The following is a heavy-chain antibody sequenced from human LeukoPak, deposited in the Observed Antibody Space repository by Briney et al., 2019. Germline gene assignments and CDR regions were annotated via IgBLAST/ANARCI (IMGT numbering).Heavy chain of an antibody. Sequence: SVKVSCKASGGTFSSYAISWVRQAPGQGLEWMGGIIPIFGTANYAQKFQGRVTITADESTSTAYMELSSLRSEDTAVYYCARSMVRGGGDAFNIWGQGTMVTVSS. CDR3: ARSMVRGGGDAFNI. J-gene: IGHJ3*02. D-gene: IGHD3-10*01. CDR1: GGTFSSYA. CDR2: IIPIFGTA. V-gene: IGHV1-69*13.